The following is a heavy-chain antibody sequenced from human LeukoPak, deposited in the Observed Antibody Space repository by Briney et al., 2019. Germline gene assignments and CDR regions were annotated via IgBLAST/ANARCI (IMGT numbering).Heavy chain of an antibody. CDR1: GFTFSSYA. V-gene: IGHV3-64*01. CDR2: ISSNGGST. D-gene: IGHD3-9*01. CDR3: ARSTGYYGYYYGMDV. Sequence: GGSLRLSCAASGFTFSSYAMHWVRQAPGKGLEYVSAISSNGGSTYYANSVQGRFTISRDNSKNTLFLQMGSLRAEDMAVYYCARSTGYYGYYYGMDVWGQGTRSPSP. J-gene: IGHJ6*02.